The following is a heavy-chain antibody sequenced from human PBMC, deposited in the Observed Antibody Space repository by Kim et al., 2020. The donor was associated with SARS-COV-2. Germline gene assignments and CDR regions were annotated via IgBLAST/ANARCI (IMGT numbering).Heavy chain of an antibody. V-gene: IGHV3-23*01. CDR2: ITGDTTGK. Sequence: GGSLRLSCAASGFTFSSYAMNWVRLAPGKGLEWVSSITGDTTGKYYAGSVKGRFTVSRDNSENTVSLQMNSLRAEDTAIYYCAQGGGPFCRGAVCYQIDYWGQGPLVTVSS. J-gene: IGHJ4*02. CDR3: AQGGGPFCRGAVCYQIDY. D-gene: IGHD2-21*01. CDR1: GFTFSSYA.